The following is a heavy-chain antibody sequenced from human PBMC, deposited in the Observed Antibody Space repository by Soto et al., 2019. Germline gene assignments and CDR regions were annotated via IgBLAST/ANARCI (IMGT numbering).Heavy chain of an antibody. D-gene: IGHD6-19*01. CDR2: IGGSGNRT. CDR1: GFTFSSCS. Sequence: GGSLRLSCAASGFTFSSCSMSWVRQAPGKGLEWVSVIGGSGNRTYYADSVQGRFTISRDNSKNTLSLQMNSLRAEDTAVYYCAKDRQWLDGQHYYGMDVWGQGTTVTVSS. V-gene: IGHV3-23*01. CDR3: AKDRQWLDGQHYYGMDV. J-gene: IGHJ6*02.